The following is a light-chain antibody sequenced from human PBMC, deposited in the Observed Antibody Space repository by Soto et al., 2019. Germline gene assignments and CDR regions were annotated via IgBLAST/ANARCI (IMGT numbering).Light chain of an antibody. J-gene: IGLJ3*02. V-gene: IGLV2-14*01. Sequence: QSVLTQPACVSGSPGQSITISCTGTSSDVGGYNYVSWYQQHPGKAPKLMIYEVSNRPSGVSNRFSGSKSGNTASLTISGLQAEDEADYYCSSYTTSSTHWVFGGGTKLTVL. CDR3: SSYTTSSTHWV. CDR1: SSDVGGYNY. CDR2: EVS.